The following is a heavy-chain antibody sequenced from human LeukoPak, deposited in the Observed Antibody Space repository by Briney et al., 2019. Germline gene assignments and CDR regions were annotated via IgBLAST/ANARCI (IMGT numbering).Heavy chain of an antibody. Sequence: GGSLRLSCAASGFTFSSYGMHWVRLAPGKGLEWVAVIWYDGSNKYYADSVKGRFTISRDNSKNTLYLQMNSLRAEDTAVYYCARDFSSFDYWGQGTLVTVSS. CDR2: IWYDGSNK. V-gene: IGHV3-33*01. CDR1: GFTFSSYG. CDR3: ARDFSSFDY. J-gene: IGHJ4*02. D-gene: IGHD2-2*01.